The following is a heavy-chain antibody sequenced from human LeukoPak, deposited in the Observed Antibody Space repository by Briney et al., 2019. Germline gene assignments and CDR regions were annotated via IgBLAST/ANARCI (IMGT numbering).Heavy chain of an antibody. D-gene: IGHD3-16*02. CDR2: MNPNSGNT. J-gene: IGHJ3*01. CDR3: ARGSGTYYDYVWGSYRQPPNAFDV. CDR1: GYTFTSYD. V-gene: IGHV1-8*01. Sequence: ASVKVSCKASGYTFTSYDINWVRQATGQGLEWMGWMNPNSGNTGYAQKFQGRVTMTRNTSIRTAYMELSSLRSEDTAVYYCARGSGTYYDYVWGSYRQPPNAFDVWGQGTMVTVSS.